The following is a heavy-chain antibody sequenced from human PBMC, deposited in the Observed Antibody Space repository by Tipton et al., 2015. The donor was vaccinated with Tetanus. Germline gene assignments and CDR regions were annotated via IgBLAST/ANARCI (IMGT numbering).Heavy chain of an antibody. Sequence: GLVKPSETLSLTCTVSGGSISDKKYYWGWIRQPPGKGLEWIASIYFEGSTYYSPYLKSRVAIAVDTARNLFSLRLTSVTAADTAVYYCARHLYGYWFDPWGQGAQVTVSS. CDR1: GGSISDKKYY. V-gene: IGHV4-39*01. CDR2: IYFEGST. D-gene: IGHD3-10*01. CDR3: ARHLYGYWFDP. J-gene: IGHJ5*02.